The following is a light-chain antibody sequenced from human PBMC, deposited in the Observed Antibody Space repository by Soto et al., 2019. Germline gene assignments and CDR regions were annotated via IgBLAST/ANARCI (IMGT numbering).Light chain of an antibody. J-gene: IGKJ5*01. Sequence: EIVLTQSPGTLSLSPGERATLSCRASQSIHTSLAWYQQKPGQSPRLVVYDSTLSANGVPDRFGGSRSGTEFTLTINNLEPEDFAVYYCQLYGISPHFGQGTRLEIK. CDR1: QSIHTS. CDR3: QLYGISPH. V-gene: IGKV3-20*01. CDR2: DST.